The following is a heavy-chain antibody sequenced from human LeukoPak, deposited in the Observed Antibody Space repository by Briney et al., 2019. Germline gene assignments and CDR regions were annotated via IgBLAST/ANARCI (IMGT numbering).Heavy chain of an antibody. CDR1: GGTFSSYA. D-gene: IGHD3-10*01. CDR3: ARWARPNYGLGSYYDY. Sequence: SVKVSCKASGGTFSSYAISWVRQAPGQGLEWMGRIIPILGIANYAQKFQGRVTITADKSTSTAYMELSSLRSEDTAVYYCARWARPNYGLGSYYDYWGQGTLVTVSS. J-gene: IGHJ4*02. V-gene: IGHV1-69*04. CDR2: IIPILGIA.